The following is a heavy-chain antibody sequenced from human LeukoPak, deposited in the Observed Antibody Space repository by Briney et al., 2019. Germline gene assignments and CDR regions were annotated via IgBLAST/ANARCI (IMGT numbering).Heavy chain of an antibody. J-gene: IGHJ4*02. D-gene: IGHD5-24*01. CDR2: INPNSGGT. CDR1: GYTFTGYY. V-gene: IGHV1-2*02. Sequence: ASVKVSCKASGYTFTGYYMHWVRQAPGQGLEWMGWINPNSGGTNYAQKLQGRVTMTTDTSTSTAYMELKSLRYDDTAVYYCARSLDASWLQCPEFWGQGTLATVSP. CDR3: ARSLDASWLQCPEF.